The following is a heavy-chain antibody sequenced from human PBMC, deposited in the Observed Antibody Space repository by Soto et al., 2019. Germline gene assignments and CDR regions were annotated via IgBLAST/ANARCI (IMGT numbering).Heavy chain of an antibody. CDR1: GGSINSYY. D-gene: IGHD6-19*01. Sequence: PSETLSLTCIVSGGSINSYYLSWIRQPPGKGLEWIGYIFYTGSTKYNPSLKSRVTISIDTSKNQFSLKVTSVTAADTAVYYCARSFEMGSGWYGSFDYWGQGSLVTVSS. V-gene: IGHV4-59*01. J-gene: IGHJ4*02. CDR2: IFYTGST. CDR3: ARSFEMGSGWYGSFDY.